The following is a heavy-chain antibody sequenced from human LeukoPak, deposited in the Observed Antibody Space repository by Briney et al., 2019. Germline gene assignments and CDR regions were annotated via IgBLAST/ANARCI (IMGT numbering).Heavy chain of an antibody. D-gene: IGHD1-26*01. CDR2: IDAGNGKT. J-gene: IGHJ3*02. V-gene: IGHV1-3*01. Sequence: ASVKVSFKASQYTFTDYAVHWVRQAPGQRLEWMGWIDAGNGKTKYSQSFQGRVTIIRDTSATTAYMELSSLTSEDTAVYYCARGLRPSYGGDDAFDIWGQGTMVTVSS. CDR3: ARGLRPSYGGDDAFDI. CDR1: QYTFTDYA.